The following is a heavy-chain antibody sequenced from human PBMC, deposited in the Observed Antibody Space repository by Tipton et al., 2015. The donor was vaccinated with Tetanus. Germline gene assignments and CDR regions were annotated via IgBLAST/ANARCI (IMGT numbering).Heavy chain of an antibody. J-gene: IGHJ2*01. Sequence: SLRLSCAASGFDFRSDWMTWVRQAPGKGLEWVANIKQDGNEKYHVDSVKGRFTISRDNGKNLLYLQMNSLRVEDTAVYYCARTSGYFRSGAYIDVWGRGTLVTVSS. D-gene: IGHD3-10*01. CDR2: IKQDGNEK. CDR1: GFDFRSDW. CDR3: ARTSGYFRSGAYIDV. V-gene: IGHV3-7*03.